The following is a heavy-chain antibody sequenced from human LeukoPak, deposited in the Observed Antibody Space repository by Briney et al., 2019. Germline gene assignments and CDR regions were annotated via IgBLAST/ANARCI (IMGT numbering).Heavy chain of an antibody. J-gene: IGHJ4*02. CDR2: ISAYNGNT. CDR3: ARALFGAYYYDSSGYSDY. D-gene: IGHD3-22*01. V-gene: IGHV1-18*01. CDR1: GYTFTSYG. Sequence: ASVKVSCKASGYTFTSYGISWVRQAPGQGLEWMGWISAYNGNTNYAQKLQGRVTMTTDTSTSTAYMELRSLRSDDTAVYYCARALFGAYYYDSSGYSDYWGQGTLVTVSS.